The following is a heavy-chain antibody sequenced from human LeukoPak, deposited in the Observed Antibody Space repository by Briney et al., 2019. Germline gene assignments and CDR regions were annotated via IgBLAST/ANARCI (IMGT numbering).Heavy chain of an antibody. J-gene: IGHJ3*02. V-gene: IGHV1-69*04. D-gene: IGHD3-22*01. CDR1: GGTFSSYA. CDR3: ARLYYYDSSALGVAFDI. Sequence: SVKVSCKASGGTFSSYAISWVRQAPGQGLEWMGRTIPILGIANYAQKFQGRVTITADKSTSTAYMELSSLRSEDTAVYYCARLYYYDSSALGVAFDIWGQGTMVTVSS. CDR2: TIPILGIA.